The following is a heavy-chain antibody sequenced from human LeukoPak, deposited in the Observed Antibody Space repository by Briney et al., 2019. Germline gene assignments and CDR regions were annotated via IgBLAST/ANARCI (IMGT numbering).Heavy chain of an antibody. CDR2: IFYSGST. D-gene: IGHD4-23*01. CDR3: ARDVNGGNSDAGFDH. Sequence: PSETLSLTCTVSGGPISSYYWSWIRQPPGKGLEWIGYIFYSGSTNYNPSLKSRVTISVDTSKNQFSLKLSSVTAADTALYYCARDVNGGNSDAGFDHWGQGTLVTVSS. CDR1: GGPISSYY. V-gene: IGHV4-59*01. J-gene: IGHJ4*02.